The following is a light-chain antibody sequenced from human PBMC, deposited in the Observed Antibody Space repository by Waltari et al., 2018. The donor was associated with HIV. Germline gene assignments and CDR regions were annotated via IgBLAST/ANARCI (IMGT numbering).Light chain of an antibody. J-gene: IGLJ3*02. CDR3: SSYGDSLRVL. CDR1: SSDIGAYDF. V-gene: IGLV2-8*01. Sequence: QSVLTQPPSASGSLGQSVTISCTGSSSDIGAYDFVSWFQQPPHSAPKLLLYEVTRRPSTVSDRFSGSRSGNTAFLTVAGLQPDDEATYFCSSYGDSLRVLFGGGTNVTVL. CDR2: EVT.